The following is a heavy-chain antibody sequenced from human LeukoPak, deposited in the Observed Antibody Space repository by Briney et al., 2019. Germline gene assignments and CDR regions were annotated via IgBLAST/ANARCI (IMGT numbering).Heavy chain of an antibody. V-gene: IGHV4-34*01. J-gene: IGHJ4*02. CDR1: GGSFSGYY. CDR3: ARLRGYSGYEADY. CDR2: INHSGST. D-gene: IGHD5-12*01. Sequence: SETLSLTCAVYGGSFSGYYWSWIRQPPGKGLERIGEINHSGSTNYNPSLKSRVTISVDTSKNQFSLKLSSVTAADTAVYYCARLRGYSGYEADYWGQGTLVTVSS.